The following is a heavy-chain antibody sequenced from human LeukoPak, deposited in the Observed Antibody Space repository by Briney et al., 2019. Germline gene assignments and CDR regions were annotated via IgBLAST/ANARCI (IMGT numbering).Heavy chain of an antibody. Sequence: GGSLRLSCTASGFTFGDYVMSWVRQAPGKGMEWVGFIRSKAYGGTTKNAASVKGRFTISRDDSRSIAYLQMNSLKTEDTAVYYCTRRYNYDSSGYYYVRDAFDIWGQGTMVTVSS. CDR3: TRRYNYDSSGYYYVRDAFDI. J-gene: IGHJ3*02. CDR1: GFTFGDYV. CDR2: IRSKAYGGTT. V-gene: IGHV3-49*04. D-gene: IGHD3-22*01.